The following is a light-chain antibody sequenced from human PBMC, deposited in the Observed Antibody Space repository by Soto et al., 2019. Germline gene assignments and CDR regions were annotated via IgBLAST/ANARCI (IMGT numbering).Light chain of an antibody. V-gene: IGKV1-8*01. Sequence: RLSQSPSSLSAATGDRVTITCRASQSISTYLAWYQQKPGKAPKLLIYGASTLQSGVPSRFSGSGSGTDFTLTISCLQSEDFATYYCQQYYSNVPITFGQGTRLDIK. CDR2: GAS. J-gene: IGKJ5*01. CDR1: QSISTY. CDR3: QQYYSNVPIT.